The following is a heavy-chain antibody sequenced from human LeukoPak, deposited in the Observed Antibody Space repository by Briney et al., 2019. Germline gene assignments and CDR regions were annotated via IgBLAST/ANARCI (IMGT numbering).Heavy chain of an antibody. CDR1: GGSISSGDYY. CDR3: AKTEDIVLVVAARDAFDI. Sequence: PSQTLSLTCTVSGGSISSGDYYWSWIRQPPGKGLEWIGYIYYSGSTYYNPSLKSRVTISVDTSKNRFSLKLYSVTAADTAVYYCAKTEDIVLVVAARDAFDIWGQGTMVTVSS. V-gene: IGHV4-30-4*01. CDR2: IYYSGST. D-gene: IGHD2-15*01. J-gene: IGHJ3*02.